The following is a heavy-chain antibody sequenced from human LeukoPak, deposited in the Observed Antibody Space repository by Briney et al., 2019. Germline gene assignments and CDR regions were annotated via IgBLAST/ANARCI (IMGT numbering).Heavy chain of an antibody. CDR2: VSSSGSTI. CDR3: VRSRYNSGYYYFDY. Sequence: PGGSLRLSCAASGFTFSRYAMTWVRQAPGKGLEWASYVSSSGSTIYYADSVKGRFTISRDNAKNSLYLQMNRLRAEDTAVYYCVRSRYNSGYYYFDYWGQGTLVTVSS. J-gene: IGHJ4*02. V-gene: IGHV3-48*03. D-gene: IGHD3-22*01. CDR1: GFTFSRYA.